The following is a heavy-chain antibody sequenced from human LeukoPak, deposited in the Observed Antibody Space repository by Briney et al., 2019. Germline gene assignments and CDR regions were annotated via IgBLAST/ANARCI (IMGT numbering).Heavy chain of an antibody. J-gene: IGHJ4*02. V-gene: IGHV1-69*04. Sequence: GASVKVSCKASGGTFSSYAISWVRQAPGQGLEWMGRIIPILGIANYAQKFQGRVTITADKSTSTAYMELSSLRSEDTAVYYCTRDLGYSYGSPDYWGQGTLVTVSS. CDR3: TRDLGYSYGSPDY. CDR1: GGTFSSYA. CDR2: IIPILGIA. D-gene: IGHD5-18*01.